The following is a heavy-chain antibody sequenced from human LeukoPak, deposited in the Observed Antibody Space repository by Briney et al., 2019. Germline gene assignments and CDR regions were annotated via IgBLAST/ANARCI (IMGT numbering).Heavy chain of an antibody. V-gene: IGHV3-15*07. CDR3: AQGSGQHYEY. D-gene: IGHD6-19*01. Sequence: GGSLRLSCAVSGFTLSNIWMNWVRQAPGKGLEWVGLIRSETHGGTTDYAAPVKGRFTISRDDSKNTLNLQMNSLKAEDTAVYYCAQGSGQHYEYWGQGTVVTVSS. CDR1: GFTLSNIW. J-gene: IGHJ4*02. CDR2: IRSETHGGTT.